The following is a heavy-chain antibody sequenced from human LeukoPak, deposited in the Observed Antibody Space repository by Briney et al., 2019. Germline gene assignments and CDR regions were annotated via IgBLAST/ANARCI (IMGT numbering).Heavy chain of an antibody. J-gene: IGHJ4*02. CDR1: GASISSYY. D-gene: IGHD1-26*01. CDR2: IYSSGRT. Sequence: PSETLSLTCTVSGASISSYYWSWIRQPAGKGLEWIGRIYSSGRTNYNPSLKSRVTISLDTSMNQFSLRLSSVTAADTAVYYCARVRWDSGTYHIDYWGQGTLVTVSS. CDR3: ARVRWDSGTYHIDY. V-gene: IGHV4-4*07.